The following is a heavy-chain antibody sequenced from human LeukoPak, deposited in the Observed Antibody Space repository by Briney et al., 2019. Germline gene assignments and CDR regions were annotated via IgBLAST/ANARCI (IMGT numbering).Heavy chain of an antibody. V-gene: IGHV1-46*01. J-gene: IGHJ4*02. D-gene: IGHD1-26*01. CDR2: INPSGGST. CDR1: GFTFSSYA. CDR3: ARHEWELNGFIDY. Sequence: PGGSLRLSCAASGFTFSSYAMHWVRQAPGQGLEWMGIINPSGGSTSYAQKFQGRVTMTRDTSTSTVYMELSSLRSEDTAVYYCARHEWELNGFIDYWGQGTLVTVSS.